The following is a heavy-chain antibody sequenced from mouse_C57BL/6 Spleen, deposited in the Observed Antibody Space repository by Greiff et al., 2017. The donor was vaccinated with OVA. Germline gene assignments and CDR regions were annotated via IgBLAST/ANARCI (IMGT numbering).Heavy chain of an antibody. J-gene: IGHJ4*01. CDR2: IYPGDGDT. V-gene: IGHV1-82*01. CDR1: GYAFSSSW. Sequence: VQLQQSGPELVKPGASVKISCKASGYAFSSSWMNWVKQRPGKGLEWIGRIYPGDGDTNYNGKFKGKATLTADKSSSTAYMQLSSLTSEDSAVYFCARKPRHYYAMDYWGQGTSVTVSS. CDR3: ARKPRHYYAMDY.